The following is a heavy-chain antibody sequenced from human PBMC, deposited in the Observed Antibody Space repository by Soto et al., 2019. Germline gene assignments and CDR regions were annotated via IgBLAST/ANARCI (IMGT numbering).Heavy chain of an antibody. D-gene: IGHD6-13*01. V-gene: IGHV4-30-2*01. CDR1: GGSISSGGYS. CDR2: IYHSGST. J-gene: IGHJ4*02. Sequence: PSETLSLTCAVSGGSISSGGYSWSWIRQPPGKGLEWIGDIYHSGSTYYNPSLKSRVTISLDTSKKQFSLKLSSVTAADTAVYYCARRVAAAGTHFDYWGQGTLVTVSS. CDR3: ARRVAAAGTHFDY.